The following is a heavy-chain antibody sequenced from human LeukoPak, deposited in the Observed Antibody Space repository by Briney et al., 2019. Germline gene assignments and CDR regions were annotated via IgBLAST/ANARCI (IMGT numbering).Heavy chain of an antibody. D-gene: IGHD3-22*01. Sequence: GGSLRLSCAASGFTFSSYAMGWVRQAPGKGLEWVSAISGSGGNTYYADSVKGRFTISRDNSKNTLYLQMNSLRAEDTAVYYCAKASAMIVVVSKHFDYWGQGTLVTVSS. CDR3: AKASAMIVVVSKHFDY. V-gene: IGHV3-23*01. J-gene: IGHJ4*02. CDR1: GFTFSSYA. CDR2: ISGSGGNT.